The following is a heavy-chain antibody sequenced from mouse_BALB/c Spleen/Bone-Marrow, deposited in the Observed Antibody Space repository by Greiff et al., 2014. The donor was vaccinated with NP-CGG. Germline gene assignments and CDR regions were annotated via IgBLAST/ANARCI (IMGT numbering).Heavy chain of an antibody. D-gene: IGHD2-1*01. CDR3: AREGVYYGNPYWYFDV. V-gene: IGHV7-3*02. CDR2: IRNKANGYTT. CDR1: GFTFTDYY. Sequence: EVQVVESGGGLVQPGGSLRLSCATSGFTFTDYYMSWVRQPPGKALEWLGFIRNKANGYTTEYSASVKGRFTISRDNSQSILYLQMNTQRAEDSATYYCAREGVYYGNPYWYFDVWGAGTTVTVSS. J-gene: IGHJ1*01.